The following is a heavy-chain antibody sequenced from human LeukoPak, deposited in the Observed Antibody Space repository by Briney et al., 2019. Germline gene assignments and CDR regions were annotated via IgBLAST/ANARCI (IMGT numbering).Heavy chain of an antibody. CDR1: GGTFSSYA. CDR2: IIPIFGTA. D-gene: IGHD2/OR15-2a*01. J-gene: IGHJ6*02. V-gene: IGHV1-69*01. CDR3: AREFSQFTGYYYYGMDV. Sequence: SVKVSCKASGGTFSSYAISWVRQAPGQGLEWMGRIIPIFGTANYAQKFQGRVTITADESTSTAYMELSSLRSEDTAVYYCAREFSQFTGYYYYGMDVWGQGTTVTVSS.